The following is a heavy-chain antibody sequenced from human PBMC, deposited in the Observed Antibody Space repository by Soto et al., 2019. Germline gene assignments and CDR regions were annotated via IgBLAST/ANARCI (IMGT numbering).Heavy chain of an antibody. J-gene: IGHJ6*02. CDR1: GYTFTSYG. D-gene: IGHD6-25*01. CDR2: ISAYNGNT. CDR3: ARDAADSLGRHYYVMDV. V-gene: IGHV1-18*01. Sequence: WASVKVSCKASGYTFTSYGISWVRQAPGQGLEWMGWISAYNGNTNYAQKLQGRVTMTTDTSTSTAYMELRSLRSDDTAVYYCARDAADSLGRHYYVMDVWGQGTTVTGSS.